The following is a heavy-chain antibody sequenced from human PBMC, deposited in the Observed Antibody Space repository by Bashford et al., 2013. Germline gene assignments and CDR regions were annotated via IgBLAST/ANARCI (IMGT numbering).Heavy chain of an antibody. J-gene: IGHJ6*02. CDR1: GFTFSSYA. V-gene: IGHV3-30-3*01. Sequence: GGSLRLSCAASGFTFSSYAMHWVRQAPGKGLEWVAVISYDGSNKYYADSVKGRFTISRDNSKNTLYLQMNSLRVEDTAVYYCARDSEAGIAVADPYYYYGMDVWGQGTTVTVSS. CDR3: ARDSEAGIAVADPYYYYGMDV. D-gene: IGHD6-19*01. CDR2: ISYDGSNK.